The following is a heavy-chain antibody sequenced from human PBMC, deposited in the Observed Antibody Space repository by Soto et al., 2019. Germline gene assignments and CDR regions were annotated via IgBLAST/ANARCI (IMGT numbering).Heavy chain of an antibody. CDR2: ISGSGGST. Sequence: LRLSCAASGFTFSSYAMSWARQAPGKGLEWVSAISGSGGSTYYADSVKGRFTISRDNSKNTLYPQMNSLRAEDTAVYYCAKDSMGALPGAFDIWGQGTMVTVSS. CDR1: GFTFSSYA. V-gene: IGHV3-23*01. D-gene: IGHD1-26*01. J-gene: IGHJ3*02. CDR3: AKDSMGALPGAFDI.